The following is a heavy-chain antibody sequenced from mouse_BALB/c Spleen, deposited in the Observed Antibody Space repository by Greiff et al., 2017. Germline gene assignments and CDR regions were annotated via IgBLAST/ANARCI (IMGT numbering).Heavy chain of an antibody. D-gene: IGHD2-1*01. V-gene: IGHV1S81*02. CDR3: TRSTVGYYYAMDY. Sequence: QVHVKQSGAELVKPGASVKLSCKASGYTFTSYYMYWVKQRPGQGLEWIGEINPSNGGTNFNEKFKSKATLTVDKSSSTAYMQLSSLTSEDSAVYYCTRSTVGYYYAMDYWGQGTSVTVSS. CDR2: INPSNGGT. J-gene: IGHJ4*01. CDR1: GYTFTSYY.